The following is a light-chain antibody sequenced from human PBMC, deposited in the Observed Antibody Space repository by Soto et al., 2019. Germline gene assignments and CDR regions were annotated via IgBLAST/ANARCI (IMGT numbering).Light chain of an antibody. CDR3: QTRNSWPLT. Sequence: VLTQSPDTLSLSPGERATLSCRASQDVGKFLVWYHQKPGLSPSLVIYEASKRATDIPDRFSGSGSGTAFTLTIIRLEPEAVGFYYCQTRNSWPLTFGGGTKVDLK. V-gene: IGKV3-11*01. CDR2: EAS. CDR1: QDVGKF. J-gene: IGKJ4*01.